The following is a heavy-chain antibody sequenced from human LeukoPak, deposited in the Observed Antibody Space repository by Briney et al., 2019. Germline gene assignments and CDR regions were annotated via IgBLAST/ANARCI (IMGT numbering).Heavy chain of an antibody. CDR1: GFTFSSYW. V-gene: IGHV3-74*01. D-gene: IGHD6-19*01. CDR3: ASTSAVALYYSDY. CDR2: INSDGSST. Sequence: PGGSLRLSCAASGFTFSSYWMHWVRQAPGKGLVWVSRINSDGSSTSYADSVKGRFTISRDNAKNTLYLQMNSLRAEDTAVYYCASTSAVALYYSDYWGQGTLVTVSS. J-gene: IGHJ4*02.